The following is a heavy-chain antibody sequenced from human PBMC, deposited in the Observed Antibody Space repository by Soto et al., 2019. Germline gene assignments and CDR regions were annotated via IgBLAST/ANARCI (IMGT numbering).Heavy chain of an antibody. CDR3: ARERGSGWTFDY. D-gene: IGHD6-19*01. CDR2: ISSSSTI. V-gene: IGHV3-48*01. J-gene: IGHJ4*02. CDR1: GFTFSTYS. Sequence: SGGDLVPPGGSLRLSCAASGFTFSTYSMNWVRQAPGKGLEWVSSISSSSTIYYADSVKGRFTISRDNVQNSLYLQMHSLRAEDTAVYYCARERGSGWTFDYWGQGTLVTVSS.